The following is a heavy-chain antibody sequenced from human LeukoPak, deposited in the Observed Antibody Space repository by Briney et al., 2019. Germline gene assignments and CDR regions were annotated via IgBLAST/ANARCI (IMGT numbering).Heavy chain of an antibody. J-gene: IGHJ4*02. Sequence: MSSETLSLTCTVSGGSISSSSYYWGWIRQPPGKGLEWIGSLHYTGGTYYNPSLTGRVTISADTSKNQFSLTLRFMSAADTAVYYCVRLGYCSSTSCYPDYWGQGALVTVAS. D-gene: IGHD2-2*03. CDR1: GGSISSSSYY. V-gene: IGHV4-39*01. CDR2: LHYTGGT. CDR3: VRLGYCSSTSCYPDY.